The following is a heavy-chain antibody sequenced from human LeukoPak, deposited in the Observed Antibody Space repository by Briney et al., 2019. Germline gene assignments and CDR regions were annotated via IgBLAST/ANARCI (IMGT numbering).Heavy chain of an antibody. CDR1: GGSISSGSYY. CDR2: IYYSGST. J-gene: IGHJ5*02. Sequence: SETLSLTCTVSGGSISSGSYYWGWIRQPPGKGLEWIGSIYYSGSTYYNPSLKSRVTISVDTSKNQFSLKLSSVTAADTAVYYCARHRPPLSYCGGDCYSARFDPWGQGTLVTVSS. D-gene: IGHD2-21*02. V-gene: IGHV4-39*01. CDR3: ARHRPPLSYCGGDCYSARFDP.